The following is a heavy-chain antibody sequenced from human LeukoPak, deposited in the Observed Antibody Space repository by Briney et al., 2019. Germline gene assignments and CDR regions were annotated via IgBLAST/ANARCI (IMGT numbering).Heavy chain of an antibody. Sequence: WASVKVSCQASGYTFTSYDINWVRQATGQGLEWMGWMNPNSGNTGYAQEFQGRVTMTRNTSISTAYMELSSLRSEDTAVYYCARGVGRHYFDYWGQGTLVTVSS. D-gene: IGHD2-15*01. V-gene: IGHV1-8*01. CDR2: MNPNSGNT. CDR1: GYTFTSYD. CDR3: ARGVGRHYFDY. J-gene: IGHJ4*02.